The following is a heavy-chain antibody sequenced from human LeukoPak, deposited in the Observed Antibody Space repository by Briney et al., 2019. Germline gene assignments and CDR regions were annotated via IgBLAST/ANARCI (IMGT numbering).Heavy chain of an antibody. V-gene: IGHV4-34*01. J-gene: IGHJ4*02. CDR3: ARDSQGFDY. CDR1: GGSFSGYY. CDR2: INHSGST. Sequence: SETLSLTCAVYGGSFSGYYWSWIRQPPGKGLEWIGEINHSGSTNYNPSLKSRVTISVGTSKNQFSLKLSSVTAADTAVYYCARDSQGFDYWGQGTLVTVSS.